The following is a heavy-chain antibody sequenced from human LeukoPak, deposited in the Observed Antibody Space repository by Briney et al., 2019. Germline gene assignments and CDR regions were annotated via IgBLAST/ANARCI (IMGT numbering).Heavy chain of an antibody. Sequence: SETLSLTCTVSGASISPYYWSWIRQPAGKGLEWIWRIYNSGYTNYNPSLESRVTMSLDTSKNEFSLKLSSVTAADTALYYCARGHNSPWDYWGQGILVTVSS. D-gene: IGHD1-14*01. CDR1: GASISPYY. CDR2: IYNSGYT. V-gene: IGHV4-4*07. CDR3: ARGHNSPWDY. J-gene: IGHJ4*02.